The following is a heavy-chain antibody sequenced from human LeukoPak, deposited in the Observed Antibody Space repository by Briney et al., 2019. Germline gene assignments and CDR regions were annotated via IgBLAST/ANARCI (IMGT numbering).Heavy chain of an antibody. Sequence: PSETLSLTCTVSGGSISSSSYYWGWIRQPPGKGLEWIGSIYYSGNTYYNPSLKSRVTISVDTSKNQFSLKLSSVTAADTAVYYCARDKSYGSGSPFDYWGQGTLVTVSS. CDR2: IYYSGNT. V-gene: IGHV4-39*02. CDR1: GGSISSSSYY. D-gene: IGHD3-10*01. CDR3: ARDKSYGSGSPFDY. J-gene: IGHJ4*02.